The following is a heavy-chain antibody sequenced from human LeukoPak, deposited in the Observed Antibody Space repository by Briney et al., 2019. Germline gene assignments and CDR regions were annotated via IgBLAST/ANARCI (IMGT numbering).Heavy chain of an antibody. D-gene: IGHD3-22*01. CDR2: INPNSGDT. V-gene: IGHV1-2*02. J-gene: IGHJ4*02. CDR3: ARADYDGSGYSYFFDY. CDR1: GYMFTGYY. Sequence: ASVRVSCKASGYMFTGYYIQWLRQAPGQGLEWMGWINPNSGDTNYAQKLQGRVTMTRDTSINTAYMELSRLRSDDSALYYCARADYDGSGYSYFFDYWGPGTLITVSS.